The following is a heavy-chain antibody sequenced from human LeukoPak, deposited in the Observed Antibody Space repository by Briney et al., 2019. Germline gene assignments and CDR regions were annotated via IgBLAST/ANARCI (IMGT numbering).Heavy chain of an antibody. CDR2: IYTSGST. CDR1: GGSISSGSYY. V-gene: IGHV4-61*02. J-gene: IGHJ4*02. D-gene: IGHD6-6*01. CDR3: ARESSSSPDY. Sequence: PSQTLSLTCTVSGGSISSGSYYWSWSRQPAGKGLEWIGRIYTSGSTNYNPSLKSRVTISVDTSKNQFSLKLSSVTAADTAVYYCARESSSSPDYWGQGTLVTVSS.